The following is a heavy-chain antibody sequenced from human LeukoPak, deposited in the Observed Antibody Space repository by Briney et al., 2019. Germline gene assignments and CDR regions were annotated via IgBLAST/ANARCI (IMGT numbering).Heavy chain of an antibody. J-gene: IGHJ4*01. Sequence: SSETLSLTCTISGDSMSSYYWSWIRQPPGKGLEWIGYISYSGNTDYNPSLKSRVTISVGASKIWFSLRLSSVSAADTAVYYCARGGPGFWSGTFDYWGQGTLVTVSS. CDR1: GDSMSSYY. CDR2: ISYSGNT. CDR3: ARGGPGFWSGTFDY. V-gene: IGHV4-59*01. D-gene: IGHD3-3*01.